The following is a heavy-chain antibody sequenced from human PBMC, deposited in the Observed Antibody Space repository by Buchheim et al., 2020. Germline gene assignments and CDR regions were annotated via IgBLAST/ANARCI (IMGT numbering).Heavy chain of an antibody. V-gene: IGHV4-31*03. Sequence: QVQLQESGPGLVKPSQTLSLTCTVSGGPISSGGYYWSWIRQHPGKGLEWIGYIYYSGSTYYNPSLKSRVTISIDTSKNQFSLKLSSVTAADTAVYYCARDPKLFAPAVDYYGMDVWGQGTT. CDR2: IYYSGST. D-gene: IGHD2-2*01. CDR1: GGPISSGGYY. J-gene: IGHJ6*02. CDR3: ARDPKLFAPAVDYYGMDV.